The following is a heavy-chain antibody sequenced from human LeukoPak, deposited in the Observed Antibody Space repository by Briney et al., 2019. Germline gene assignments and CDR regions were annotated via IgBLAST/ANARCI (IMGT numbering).Heavy chain of an antibody. D-gene: IGHD3-22*01. CDR3: ARGAVFYYDSSGYPEASFDY. CDR2: IRSSGTTI. J-gene: IGHJ4*02. V-gene: IGHV3-48*03. Sequence: GGSLRLSCAVSGFTFSSYEMKWVRQATGKGLEWVSYIRSSGTTIYYADSVKGRFTISRDNAKNSLYLQMNSLRAEDTAVYYCARGAVFYYDSSGYPEASFDYWGQGTLVTVSS. CDR1: GFTFSSYE.